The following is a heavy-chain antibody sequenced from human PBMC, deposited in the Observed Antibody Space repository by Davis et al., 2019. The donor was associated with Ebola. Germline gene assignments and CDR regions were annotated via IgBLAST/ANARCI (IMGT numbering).Heavy chain of an antibody. CDR1: GYTFTSYY. J-gene: IGHJ4*02. CDR3: ARDAMVRPFDY. D-gene: IGHD3-10*01. Sequence: AASVKVSCKASGYTFTSYYMHWVRQAPGQGLEWMGIINPSGGSTSYAQKFQGRVTMTRDTSISTAYMELSRLRSDDTAVYYCARDAMVRPFDYWGQGTLVTVSS. V-gene: IGHV1-46*01. CDR2: INPSGGST.